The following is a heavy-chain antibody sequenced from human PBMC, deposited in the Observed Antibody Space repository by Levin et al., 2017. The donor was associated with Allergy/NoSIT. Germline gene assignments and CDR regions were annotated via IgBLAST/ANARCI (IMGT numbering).Heavy chain of an antibody. V-gene: IGHV4-4*07. J-gene: IGHJ6*02. CDR3: AREVRIQLGWGMDV. CDR1: GGSIRSYY. Sequence: SQTLSLPCTVSGGSIRSYYWSWLRQPAGKGLEWIGRIYTSGSTNYNPSLKSRVTMSVDTSKNQFSLKLSSVTAADTAVYYCAREVRIQLGWGMDVWGQGTTVTVSS. D-gene: IGHD5-18*01. CDR2: IYTSGST.